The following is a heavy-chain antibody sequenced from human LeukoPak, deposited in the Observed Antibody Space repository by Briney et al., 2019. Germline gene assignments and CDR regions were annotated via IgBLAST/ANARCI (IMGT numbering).Heavy chain of an antibody. CDR1: GGTSSSYA. CDR2: IIPIFGTA. V-gene: IGHV1-69*13. CDR3: ARKGSVKGGFDY. J-gene: IGHJ4*02. D-gene: IGHD3-16*01. Sequence: SVKVSCKASGGTSSSYAISWVRQAPGQGLEWMGGIIPIFGTANYAQKFQGRVTITADESTSTAYMELSSLRSEDTAVYYCARKGSVKGGFDYWGQGTLVTVSS.